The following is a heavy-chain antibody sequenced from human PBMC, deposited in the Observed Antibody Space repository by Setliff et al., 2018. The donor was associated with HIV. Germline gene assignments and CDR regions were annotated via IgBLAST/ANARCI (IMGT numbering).Heavy chain of an antibody. V-gene: IGHV4-31*03. CDR2: MHFSGTE. J-gene: IGHJ5*01. D-gene: IGHD2-15*01. CDR3: ARAPFSGGRFGWFDS. CDR1: GDSITSDSF. Sequence: PSEPLSLTCTVSGDSITSDSFWNWFRQYPGRGLEWIGYMHFSGTENWNPSLKSRVIISVDTSQNQFSLNLSSVTDADTAVYYCARAPFSGGRFGWFDSWGQGALVTVSS.